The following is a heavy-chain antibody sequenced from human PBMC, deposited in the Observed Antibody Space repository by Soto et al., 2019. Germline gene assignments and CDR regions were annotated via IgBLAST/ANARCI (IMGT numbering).Heavy chain of an antibody. CDR1: GYTFTGYY. Sequence: QVQLVQSGAEVKKPGASVKVSCKASGYTFTGYYMHWVRQAPGQGLEWMGCINPNSGGTNYAQKFQCRVTMTRDTSISTAYMELSRLRSDDTAVYYCARGDDYGDYVPSYYSYGMDVWGQGTTVTVSS. D-gene: IGHD4-17*01. CDR2: INPNSGGT. J-gene: IGHJ6*02. V-gene: IGHV1-2*02. CDR3: ARGDDYGDYVPSYYSYGMDV.